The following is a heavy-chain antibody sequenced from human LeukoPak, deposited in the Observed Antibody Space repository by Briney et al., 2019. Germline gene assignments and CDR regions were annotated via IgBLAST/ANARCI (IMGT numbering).Heavy chain of an antibody. Sequence: GGSLRLSCAAPGFTFSTYEMNWVRQAPGKGLEWISFISNTGKTIYYADSVKGRLTISRDNAQNSLFLQLNSLRAEDTAVYYCARGLYSNSGGWFDSWGQGTLVTVSS. CDR1: GFTFSTYE. V-gene: IGHV3-48*03. CDR2: ISNTGKTI. D-gene: IGHD6-13*01. J-gene: IGHJ5*01. CDR3: ARGLYSNSGGWFDS.